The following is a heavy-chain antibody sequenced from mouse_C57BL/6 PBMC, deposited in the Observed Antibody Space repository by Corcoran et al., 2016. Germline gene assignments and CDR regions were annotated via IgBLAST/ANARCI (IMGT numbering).Heavy chain of an antibody. Sequence: EVQLQQSGPELVKPGASVKISCKASGYTFTDYYMNWVKQSHGKSLEWIGDINPNNGGTSYNQKFKGKATLTVDKSSSTAYMELRSLTSEDSAVYYFARGDSNYWGQGTTLTVSS. CDR3: ARGDSNY. V-gene: IGHV1-26*01. D-gene: IGHD2-5*01. J-gene: IGHJ2*01. CDR2: INPNNGGT. CDR1: GYTFTDYY.